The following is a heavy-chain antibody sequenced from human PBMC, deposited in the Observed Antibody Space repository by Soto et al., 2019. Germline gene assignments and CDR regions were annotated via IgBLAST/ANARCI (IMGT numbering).Heavy chain of an antibody. D-gene: IGHD2-2*01. CDR3: AGSRSSATDTFEY. V-gene: IGHV4-59*01. CDR1: GGSISNYY. Sequence: SETLSLTCSVSGGSISNYYWSWIRQPPGKGLEWIGYIYYSGSSNYNPSLESRVTISVDTSKNHFSLKLGSVTPAETAVYYCAGSRSSATDTFEYWGQGALVTVSS. J-gene: IGHJ4*02. CDR2: IYYSGSS.